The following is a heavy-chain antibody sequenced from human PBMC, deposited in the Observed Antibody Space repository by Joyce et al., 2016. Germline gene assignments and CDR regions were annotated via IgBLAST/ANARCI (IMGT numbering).Heavy chain of an antibody. CDR2: IKTKSEGWTT. D-gene: IGHD3-10*01. CDR1: GFSFNNAW. J-gene: IGHJ6*02. CDR3: TIDRITRGFWGLASFGDVLGAMDV. Sequence: EVQLVESGGGLVKTGGSLRLSCAASGFSFNNAWMTWVRQRPGQGLESVGRIKTKSEGWTTYYATFVGGRFTVSRDDSRSTLYLQMNSLKTEDTAVYYCTIDRITRGFWGLASFGDVLGAMDVWGQGTTVTVPS. V-gene: IGHV3-15*01.